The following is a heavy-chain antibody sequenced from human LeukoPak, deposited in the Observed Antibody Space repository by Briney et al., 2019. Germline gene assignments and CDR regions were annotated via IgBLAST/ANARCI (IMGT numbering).Heavy chain of an antibody. CDR3: ARAPHYYDSSTYYYYFDF. Sequence: SETLSLTCTVSGGSISSYYWSWIRQPPGKGLEWIGYIYYSGSTNYNPSLKSRVSISVDTSKNQFSLKLSSVTAADMVVYYCARAPHYYDSSTYYYYFDFWGQGTLVTVSS. V-gene: IGHV4-59*08. D-gene: IGHD3-22*01. CDR1: GGSISSYY. CDR2: IYYSGST. J-gene: IGHJ4*02.